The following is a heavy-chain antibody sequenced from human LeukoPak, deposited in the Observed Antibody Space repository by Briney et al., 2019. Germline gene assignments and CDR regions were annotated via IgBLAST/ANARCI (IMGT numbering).Heavy chain of an antibody. J-gene: IGHJ4*02. Sequence: GGSLRLSCAASGFTFSDYIMTWVRQAPGKGLEWVASISSDSSYIDYADSVKGRFTISRDNAKNSLFLKTDTLRGDDTGIYYCARDPNVLGITPYYFDFWGQGTLVTVSS. CDR3: ARDPNVLGITPYYFDF. V-gene: IGHV3-21*01. CDR1: GFTFSDYI. CDR2: ISSDSSYI. D-gene: IGHD3-10*02.